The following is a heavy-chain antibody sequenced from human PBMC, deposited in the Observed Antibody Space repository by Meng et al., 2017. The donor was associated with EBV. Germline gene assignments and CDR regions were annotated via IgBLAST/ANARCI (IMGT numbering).Heavy chain of an antibody. CDR1: GFSFSSYA. J-gene: IGHJ4*02. CDR2: MSGRGCST. D-gene: IGHD1-26*01. Sequence: FEPRAALVQPGGSRSPSWPHPGFSFSSYARSWVRQAPGKGLEWVSAMSGRGCSTYYADCVKGRFTISRNDSKNTLYLQMNTLRAEDTAVYYCAKVNQLLGGNDYWGQGTLVTVSS. V-gene: IGHV3-23*01. CDR3: AKVNQLLGGNDY.